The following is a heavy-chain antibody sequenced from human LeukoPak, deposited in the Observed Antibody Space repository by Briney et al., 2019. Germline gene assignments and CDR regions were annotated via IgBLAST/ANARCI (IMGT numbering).Heavy chain of an antibody. Sequence: SCKVSVYTLTELSMHWVRQAPGKGLEWVSGISWNSGSIGYADSVKGRFTISRDNAKNSLYLQMNSLRAEDTALYYCAKDPSSSWYENWFDPWGQGTLVTVSS. V-gene: IGHV3-9*01. CDR1: VYTLTELS. D-gene: IGHD6-13*01. CDR3: AKDPSSSWYENWFDP. J-gene: IGHJ5*02. CDR2: ISWNSGSI.